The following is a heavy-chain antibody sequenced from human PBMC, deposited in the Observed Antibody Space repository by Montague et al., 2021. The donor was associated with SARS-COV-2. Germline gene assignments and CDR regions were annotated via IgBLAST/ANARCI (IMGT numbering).Heavy chain of an antibody. D-gene: IGHD4-17*01. Sequence: SETLSLTCTVSGGSISSYYWSWIRQPPGKGLEWIGNIYYSGRTNYKPSLKSRVTISVDTPKNQFSLKLRSVTAADTAVFYCARGCYCDYAFDIWGQGTMVTVSS. J-gene: IGHJ3*02. V-gene: IGHV4-59*01. CDR2: IYYSGRT. CDR1: GGSISSYY. CDR3: ARGCYCDYAFDI.